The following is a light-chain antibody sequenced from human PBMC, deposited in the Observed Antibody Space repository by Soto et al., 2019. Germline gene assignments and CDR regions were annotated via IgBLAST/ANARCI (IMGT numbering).Light chain of an antibody. V-gene: IGLV2-8*01. CDR2: EVN. J-gene: IGLJ2*01. CDR3: SSYAAANNFVV. Sequence: LTQPPSASGSPGQSVTISCTGTSSDIGGYDYVSWYQQFPGRAPKLIIYEVNQRPSGVPERFSGSKSGNTASLTVSGLQTEDEAEYFCSSYAAANNFVVFGGGTKVTVL. CDR1: SSDIGGYDY.